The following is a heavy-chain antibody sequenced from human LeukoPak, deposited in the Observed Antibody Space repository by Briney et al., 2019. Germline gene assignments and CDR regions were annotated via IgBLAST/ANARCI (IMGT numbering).Heavy chain of an antibody. D-gene: IGHD4-17*01. J-gene: IGHJ4*02. CDR1: GFTFSSYA. CDR2: MSSDGSKK. V-gene: IGHV3-30-3*02. Sequence: GGSLRLPCAASGFTFSSYAMHWVRQTPGKGLEWVAVMSSDGSKKYYADSVKGRFTISRDNSKNTLYLQMNSLRAEDTAVYYCAKKFRGTTVISGDYFGYWGQGTLVTVSS. CDR3: AKKFRGTTVISGDYFGY.